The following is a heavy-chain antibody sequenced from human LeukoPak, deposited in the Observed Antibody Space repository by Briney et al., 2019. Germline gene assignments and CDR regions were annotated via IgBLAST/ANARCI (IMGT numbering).Heavy chain of an antibody. D-gene: IGHD2-15*01. Sequence: SETLSLTCTVSGGSISSSSYYWGWIRQPPGKGLEWIGSIYYSGSTYYNPSLKSRVTISVDTSKNQFSLKLSSVTAADTAVYYFARVVARGSFDYWGQGTLVTVSS. V-gene: IGHV4-39*07. J-gene: IGHJ4*02. CDR1: GGSISSSSYY. CDR2: IYYSGST. CDR3: ARVVARGSFDY.